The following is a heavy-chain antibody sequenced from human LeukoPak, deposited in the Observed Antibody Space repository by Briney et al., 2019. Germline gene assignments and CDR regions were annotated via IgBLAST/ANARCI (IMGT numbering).Heavy chain of an antibody. CDR2: IIPIFGTA. CDR3: ARDPATYGDLTFDY. D-gene: IGHD4-17*01. Sequence: PEASVKVSCKASGGTFSSYAISWVRQAPGQGLEWMRGIIPIFGTANYAQKFQGRVTITADESTSTAYMELSSLRSEDTAVYYCARDPATYGDLTFDYWGQGTLVTVSS. CDR1: GGTFSSYA. V-gene: IGHV1-69*13. J-gene: IGHJ4*02.